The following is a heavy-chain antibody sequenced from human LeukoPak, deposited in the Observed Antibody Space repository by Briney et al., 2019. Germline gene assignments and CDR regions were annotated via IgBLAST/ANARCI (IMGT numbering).Heavy chain of an antibody. Sequence: PSETLSLTCTVSGGSISSSSYYRGWIRQPPGKGLGWIGSIYYSGNTYYNPSLKSRVTISVDTSKNQFSLKLSSVTAADTAVYYCARLAHSSGWYFDYWGQGTLVTVSS. CDR3: ARLAHSSGWYFDY. CDR1: GGSISSSSYY. V-gene: IGHV4-39*01. J-gene: IGHJ4*02. D-gene: IGHD6-19*01. CDR2: IYYSGNT.